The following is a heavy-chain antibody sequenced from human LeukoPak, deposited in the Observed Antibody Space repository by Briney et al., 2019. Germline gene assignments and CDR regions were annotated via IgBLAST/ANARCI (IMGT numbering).Heavy chain of an antibody. CDR3: ASTHCSSTSCYPSYYYGMDV. D-gene: IGHD2-2*01. J-gene: IGHJ6*02. Sequence: AGGSLRLSCAASGFTFSSYWMSWVRQAPGKGLEWVANIKQDGSEKYYVDSVKGRFTISRDNAKNSLYLQMNSLRAEDTAVYYCASTHCSSTSCYPSYYYGMDVWGQGTTVTVSS. V-gene: IGHV3-7*01. CDR2: IKQDGSEK. CDR1: GFTFSSYW.